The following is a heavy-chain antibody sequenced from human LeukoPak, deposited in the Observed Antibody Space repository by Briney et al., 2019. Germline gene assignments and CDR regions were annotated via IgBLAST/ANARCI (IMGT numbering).Heavy chain of an antibody. Sequence: GESLKISCKGSGYNFATYWIAWVRQMPGKGLEWIGNIYPDESNIRYSPSFQGQVTISADQSISTAYLQWSSLKASDTAIYYCARPPSRGYSSSFEYWGQGTLVTVSS. V-gene: IGHV5-51*01. CDR2: IYPDESNI. D-gene: IGHD2-2*03. CDR1: GYNFATYW. CDR3: ARPPSRGYSSSFEY. J-gene: IGHJ4*02.